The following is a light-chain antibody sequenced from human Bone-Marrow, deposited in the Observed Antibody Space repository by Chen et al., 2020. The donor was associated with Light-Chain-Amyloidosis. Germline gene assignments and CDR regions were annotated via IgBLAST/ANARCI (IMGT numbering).Light chain of an antibody. J-gene: IGLJ2*01. CDR1: DLPTKY. Sequence: SYELTQPPSVSVSPGQTARITCSGDDLPTKYAYWYQQKPGQAPVLVIHRDTERPSGISDRFSRSSAGTTATLTISGVQAEYEADYHCQSADSSGTYEVIFGGGTKLTVL. CDR3: QSADSSGTYEVI. CDR2: RDT. V-gene: IGLV3-25*03.